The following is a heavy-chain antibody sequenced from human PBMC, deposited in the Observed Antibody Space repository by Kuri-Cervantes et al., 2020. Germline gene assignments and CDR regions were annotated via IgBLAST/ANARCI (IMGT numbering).Heavy chain of an antibody. CDR3: AREGTIAAAPTFDY. CDR1: GYTFTSYG. Sequence: ASVKVSCKASGYTFTSYGISWVRQAPGQGLEWMGWISAYNGNTNYAQKLQGRVTMTTDTSTSTAYMELRSLRAEDTAVYYCAREGTIAAAPTFDYWGQGTLVTVSS. CDR2: ISAYNGNT. J-gene: IGHJ4*02. D-gene: IGHD6-13*01. V-gene: IGHV1-18*01.